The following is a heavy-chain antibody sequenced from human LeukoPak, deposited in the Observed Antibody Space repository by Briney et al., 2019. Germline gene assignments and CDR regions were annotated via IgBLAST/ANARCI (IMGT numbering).Heavy chain of an antibody. J-gene: IGHJ4*02. CDR3: ATDRGYGRSFDY. Sequence: ASVKVSCKVSGYTLTELSMHWVRQAPGKGLEWMGGFDPEDGETIYAQKFQGRVTMTEDTSTDTAYMELSSLRSEDTAVYYCATDRGYGRSFDYWGQGTLVTVSS. CDR2: FDPEDGET. CDR1: GYTLTELS. D-gene: IGHD4-17*01. V-gene: IGHV1-24*01.